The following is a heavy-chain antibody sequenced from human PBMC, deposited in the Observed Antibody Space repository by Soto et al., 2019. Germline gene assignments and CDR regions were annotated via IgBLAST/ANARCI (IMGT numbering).Heavy chain of an antibody. J-gene: IGHJ4*02. Sequence: SETLSLTCAVSGGSISSSNWWSWVRQPPGKGLEWIGEIYHSGSTNYNPSLKSRVTISVDKSKNQFSLKLSSVTAADTAVYYCARALGEWLVFSYFDYWGQGTLVTVSS. V-gene: IGHV4-4*02. CDR2: IYHSGST. CDR3: ARALGEWLVFSYFDY. D-gene: IGHD6-19*01. CDR1: GGSISSSNW.